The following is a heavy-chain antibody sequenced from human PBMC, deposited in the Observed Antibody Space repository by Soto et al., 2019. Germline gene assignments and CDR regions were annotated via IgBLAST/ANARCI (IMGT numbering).Heavy chain of an antibody. D-gene: IGHD2-21*02. Sequence: QVQLVQSGAEVKKPGASVKISCKASGYTFTSYYIHWMRQAPGQGLEWMGLINPSGGSTSYTQKFQDRLTMTRDTSTSTVYMELSSLTSDDTAIYYCARSDIVVVTPFDYWGQGTLVTVYS. CDR3: ARSDIVVVTPFDY. V-gene: IGHV1-46*01. CDR1: GYTFTSYY. CDR2: INPSGGST. J-gene: IGHJ4*02.